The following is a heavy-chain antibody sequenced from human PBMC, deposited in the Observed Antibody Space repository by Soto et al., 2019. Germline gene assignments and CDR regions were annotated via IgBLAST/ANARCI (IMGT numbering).Heavy chain of an antibody. J-gene: IGHJ6*02. CDR2: ISNSGSTI. CDR3: ATPLISGSTYGMDV. Sequence: GGSLRLSCAASGFTFSDYYMGRIRQAPGKGLEWVSYISNSGSTIYYTDSVKGRFTISRDNASNSLHLQMNSLRGEDTAVYCCATPLISGSTYGMDVWGQGTRVTVSS. CDR1: GFTFSDYY. D-gene: IGHD1-7*01. V-gene: IGHV3-11*01.